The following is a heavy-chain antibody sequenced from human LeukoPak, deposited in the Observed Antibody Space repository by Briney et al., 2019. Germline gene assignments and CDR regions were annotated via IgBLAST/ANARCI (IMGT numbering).Heavy chain of an antibody. D-gene: IGHD3-3*01. CDR1: GGSISSGSYY. CDR3: ARLPITIFGVVIPDV. CDR2: IYTSGST. J-gene: IGHJ6*04. V-gene: IGHV4-61*02. Sequence: PSETLSLTCTVSGGSISSGSYYWSWIRQPAGKGLEWIGRIYTSGSTNYNPSLKSRVTISVDTSKNQFSLKLSSVTAADTAVYYRARLPITIFGVVIPDVWGKGTTVTVSS.